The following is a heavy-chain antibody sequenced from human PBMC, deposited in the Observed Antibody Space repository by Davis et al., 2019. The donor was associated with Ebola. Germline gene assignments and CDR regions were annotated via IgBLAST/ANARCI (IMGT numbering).Heavy chain of an antibody. V-gene: IGHV1-46*01. Sequence: ASVKVSCKASGYTFTSHYIHWVRQAPGQGLEWMGLINPSGGRTRSAQKFQGRVTMTRDTSTSTVYMELSSLISEDTAVYFCVRRLGELPYGEFDYWGQGTLVTVSS. D-gene: IGHD1-26*01. CDR1: GYTFTSHY. CDR2: INPSGGRT. CDR3: VRRLGELPYGEFDY. J-gene: IGHJ4*02.